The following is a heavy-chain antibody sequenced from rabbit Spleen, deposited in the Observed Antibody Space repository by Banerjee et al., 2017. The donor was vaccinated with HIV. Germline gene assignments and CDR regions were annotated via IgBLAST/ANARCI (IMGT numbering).Heavy chain of an antibody. J-gene: IGHJ3*01. D-gene: IGHD6-1*01. CDR3: ARGDDVVFGYDVGFMYGFAL. V-gene: IGHV1S40*01. Sequence: QSLEESGGDLVKPGASLTLTCIASGFSFSSDYYMCWVRQAPGKGLEWIACIYGGSSANTFYANWAKGRFTISKTSSTTVTLQMTSLTGADTATYFCARGDDVVFGYDVGFMYGFALWGQGTLVTVS. CDR2: IYGGSSANT. CDR1: GFSFSSDYY.